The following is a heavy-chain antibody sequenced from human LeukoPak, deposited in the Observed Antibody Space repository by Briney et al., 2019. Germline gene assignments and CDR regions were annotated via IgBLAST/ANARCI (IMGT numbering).Heavy chain of an antibody. D-gene: IGHD3-10*01. J-gene: IGHJ6*03. CDR2: INHSGST. V-gene: IGHV4-34*01. Sequence: SETLSLTCAVYGGSFSGYYWSWIRQPPGKGLEWIGEINHSGSTNYNPSLKSRVTISVDTSKNQFSLKLSSVTAADTAVYYCARGRANLNVWLGGDYYYMDVWGKGTTVTVSS. CDR1: GGSFSGYY. CDR3: ARGRANLNVWLGGDYYYMDV.